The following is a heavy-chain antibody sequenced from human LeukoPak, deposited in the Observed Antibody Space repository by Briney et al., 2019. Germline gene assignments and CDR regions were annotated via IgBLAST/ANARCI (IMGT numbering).Heavy chain of an antibody. V-gene: IGHV3-23*01. CDR3: ARDPGYYYGMDV. J-gene: IGHJ6*02. D-gene: IGHD3-10*01. CDR1: GFTFSSYA. Sequence: GGSLRLSCAASGFTFSSYAMSWVRQAPGKGLEWVSTIIGSGGDTYYADSVKGRFTISRDNSKNTLYLQMNSLRAEDTAVYYCARDPGYYYGMDVWGQGTTVTVSS. CDR2: IIGSGGDT.